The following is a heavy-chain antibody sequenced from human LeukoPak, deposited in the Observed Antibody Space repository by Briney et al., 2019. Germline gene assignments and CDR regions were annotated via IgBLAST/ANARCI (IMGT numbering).Heavy chain of an antibody. CDR1: GGSISSSSYY. J-gene: IGHJ4*02. Sequence: SETLSLTCTVSGGSISSSSYYWGWIRQPPGKGLEWIGSIYYSGSTYYNPSLKSRVTISVDTSKNQFSLKLSSVTAADTAVYYCARVKMATGRFDYWGQGTLVTVSS. CDR2: IYYSGST. V-gene: IGHV4-39*07. D-gene: IGHD5-24*01. CDR3: ARVKMATGRFDY.